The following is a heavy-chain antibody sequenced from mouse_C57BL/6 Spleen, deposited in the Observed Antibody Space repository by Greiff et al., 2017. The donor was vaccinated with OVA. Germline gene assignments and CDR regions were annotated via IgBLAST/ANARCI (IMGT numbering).Heavy chain of an antibody. D-gene: IGHD2-3*01. CDR3: ARDGYYDSHYAMDY. CDR2: ISNGGGST. J-gene: IGHJ4*01. Sequence: EVKLMESGGGLVQPGGSLKLSCAASGFTFSDYYMYWVRQTPEKRLEWVAYISNGGGSTYYPDTVKGRFTISRDNAKNTLYLQMSRLKSEDTAMYYCARDGYYDSHYAMDYWGQGTSVTVSS. V-gene: IGHV5-12*01. CDR1: GFTFSDYY.